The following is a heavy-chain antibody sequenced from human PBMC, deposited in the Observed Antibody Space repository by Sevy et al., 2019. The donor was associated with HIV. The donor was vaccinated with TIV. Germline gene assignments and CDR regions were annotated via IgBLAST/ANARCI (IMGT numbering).Heavy chain of an antibody. CDR2: MWYDGNNK. CDR3: ARGPTLIVAGSAGYLDY. D-gene: IGHD2-21*01. J-gene: IGHJ4*02. CDR1: GFTFSNFG. V-gene: IGHV3-33*01. Sequence: GGSLRLSCTASGFTFSNFGIHWVRQAPGKGLQWVALMWYDGNNKYYADSVKGRFTISRDSSKITVYLQMNNLRAEDTAMYYCARGPTLIVAGSAGYLDYRGQGTLVTVSS.